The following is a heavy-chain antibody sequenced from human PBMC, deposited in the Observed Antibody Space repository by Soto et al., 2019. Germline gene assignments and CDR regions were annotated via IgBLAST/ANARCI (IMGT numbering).Heavy chain of an antibody. Sequence: QITLKESGPTLVKPTQTLTLTCTFSGFSLSTSGVGVGWIRQPPGKALEWLALIYWDDDKRYSPSLKSRLTITKDTSKNQVVLTMTNMDPVDTATYYCAHRLGSYDILTGYLRLYNWFDPWGQGTLVTVSS. D-gene: IGHD3-9*01. CDR3: AHRLGSYDILTGYLRLYNWFDP. CDR2: IYWDDDK. J-gene: IGHJ5*02. CDR1: GFSLSTSGVG. V-gene: IGHV2-5*02.